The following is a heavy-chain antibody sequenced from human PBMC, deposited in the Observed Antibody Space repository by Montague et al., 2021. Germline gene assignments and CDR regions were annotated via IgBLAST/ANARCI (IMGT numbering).Heavy chain of an antibody. V-gene: IGHV2-5*02. D-gene: IGHD5-12*01. J-gene: IGHJ4*02. CDR2: IYWDDDK. CDR1: GFSLSTSGVG. CDR3: AHRQGGYDLWY. Sequence: PPLGKPTQTLTLTCTFSGFSLSTSGVGVGWIRQPPGKALEWLALIYWDDDKRYSPSLKSRLTITKDTSKNQVVLTMTNMDPVDTATYYCAHRQGGYDLWYWGQGTLVTVSS.